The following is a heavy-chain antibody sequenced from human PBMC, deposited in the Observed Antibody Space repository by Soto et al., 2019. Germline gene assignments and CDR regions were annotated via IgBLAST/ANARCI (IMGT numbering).Heavy chain of an antibody. CDR3: ARATLRDAIDI. V-gene: IGHV3-48*03. Sequence: PGGSLRLSCVASGFDFRGYEMNWVRQAPGKGLEWVSNIRANDESIYYADSVKGRVSVSRDNVKNSLFPEMNSLRVDDTAVYYCARATLRDAIDIWGQGTMVTVSS. CDR2: IRANDESI. CDR1: GFDFRGYE. J-gene: IGHJ3*02.